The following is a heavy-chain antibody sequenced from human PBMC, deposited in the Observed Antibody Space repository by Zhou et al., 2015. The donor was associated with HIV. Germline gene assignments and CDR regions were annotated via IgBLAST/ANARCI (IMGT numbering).Heavy chain of an antibody. CDR3: ARDVSVAVSRDVWGVVYYYPMDV. Sequence: QVQLVQSGTTMKRPGASVRLSCRASGHTLKNYTIHWLRQAPGQGLEWLGWIDAGNGHPKYSQKFQGRLTITSDTSATTAYMELKSLTPEDTAVYYCARDVSVAVSRDVWGVVYYYPMDVWGQGTTVTVSS. CDR2: IDAGNGHP. CDR1: GHTLKNYT. J-gene: IGHJ6*02. D-gene: IGHD3-16*01. V-gene: IGHV1-3*01.